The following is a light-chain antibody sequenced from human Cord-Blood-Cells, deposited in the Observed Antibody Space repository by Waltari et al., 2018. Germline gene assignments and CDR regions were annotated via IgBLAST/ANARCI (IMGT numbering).Light chain of an antibody. CDR1: QSVLYSSNNKNY. J-gene: IGKJ2*01. CDR2: WAS. CDR3: QQYYSTPMYT. V-gene: IGKV4-1*01. Sequence: DIVMTQSPDSLAVSLGERATINCKSSQSVLYSSNNKNYLAWYQQKPGQPPKLLIYWASTRGSGVPDRLSGSGSGTDFTLTISSLQAEDVAVYYCQQYYSTPMYTFGQGTKLEIK.